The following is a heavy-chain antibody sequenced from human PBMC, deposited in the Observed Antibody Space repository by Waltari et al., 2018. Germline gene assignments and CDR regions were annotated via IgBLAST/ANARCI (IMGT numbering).Heavy chain of an antibody. D-gene: IGHD3-22*01. CDR2: IYSCGST. V-gene: IGHV3-53*01. J-gene: IGHJ4*02. CDR1: GFTVSSNY. Sequence: EVQLVESGGGLIQPGGSLRLSCAAYGFTVSSNYMSWARQAPGKGLEWVSVIYSCGSTYYTDSVNGRFTISRDNSKNTLYLQRNSLRAEDTAVYYCASNYYDSSGYGYWGQGTLVTVSS. CDR3: ASNYYDSSGYGY.